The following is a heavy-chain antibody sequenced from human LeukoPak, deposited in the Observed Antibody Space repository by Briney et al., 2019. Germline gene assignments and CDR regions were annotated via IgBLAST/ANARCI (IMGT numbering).Heavy chain of an antibody. D-gene: IGHD2-15*01. CDR1: GGSISSGGYS. CDR2: IYHSGSI. J-gene: IGHJ4*02. V-gene: IGHV4-30-2*01. Sequence: PSETLSLTCAVSGGSISSGGYSWSWIRQPPGKGLEWIGYIYHSGSIYYNPSLKSRVTISVDRSENQFSLKLSSVTAADTAEYYCAREVAATVVGGYFDYWGQGTLVTVSS. CDR3: AREVAATVVGGYFDY.